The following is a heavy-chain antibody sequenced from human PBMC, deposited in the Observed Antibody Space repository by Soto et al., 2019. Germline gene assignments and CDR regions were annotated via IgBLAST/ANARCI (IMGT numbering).Heavy chain of an antibody. Sequence: QVQLQESGPGLVKPSETLSVTCTVSGGSVSSHSHFWSWIRQPPGGGLQWIGYIFYSGSTNYNPSLKSRATLSVDTSRNQFSQRLTSVTAADTAFYYCARYDAESGSNKIDPWGQGTLVTVSS. J-gene: IGHJ5*02. CDR3: ARYDAESGSNKIDP. V-gene: IGHV4-61*01. D-gene: IGHD5-12*01. CDR1: GGSVSSHSHF. CDR2: IFYSGST.